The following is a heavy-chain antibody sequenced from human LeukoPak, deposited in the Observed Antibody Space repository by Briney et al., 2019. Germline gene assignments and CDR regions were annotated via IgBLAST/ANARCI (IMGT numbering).Heavy chain of an antibody. Sequence: GGSLRLSCAASGFTFSRYTINWVRQAPGKGLEWVSSISDSSSYIYYADSVRGRFTISRDNAKNSLYLQMNSLRAEDTAMYYCARADLSGSYFHPHFLDYWGQGTLVTVSS. D-gene: IGHD1-26*01. V-gene: IGHV3-21*01. CDR1: GFTFSRYT. CDR2: ISDSSSYI. CDR3: ARADLSGSYFHPHFLDY. J-gene: IGHJ4*02.